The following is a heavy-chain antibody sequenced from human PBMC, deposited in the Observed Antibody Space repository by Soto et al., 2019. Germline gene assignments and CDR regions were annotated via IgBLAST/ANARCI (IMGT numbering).Heavy chain of an antibody. Sequence: PSETLSLTCTVSGGSISSYYWSWIRQPAGKGLEWIGRIYTSGSTNYNPSLKSRVTMSVDTSKNQFSLKLSSVTAADTAVYYCAREGMESYYDFWSGYSLYFDYWGRGTLVTVSS. CDR3: AREGMESYYDFWSGYSLYFDY. CDR2: IYTSGST. CDR1: GGSISSYY. D-gene: IGHD3-3*01. J-gene: IGHJ4*02. V-gene: IGHV4-4*07.